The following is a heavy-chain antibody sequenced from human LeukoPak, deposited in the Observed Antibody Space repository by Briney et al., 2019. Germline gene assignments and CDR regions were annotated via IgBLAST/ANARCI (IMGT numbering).Heavy chain of an antibody. Sequence: PGGSLRLSCAASGFTVSSNYMSWVRQAPGKGLEWVSVIYSGGSTYYADSVKGRFTISRDNSKNTLYLQMNSLRAEDTAVYYCAKAGVLLWFGELLSWGQGTLVTVSS. CDR2: IYSGGST. V-gene: IGHV3-66*01. CDR1: GFTVSSNY. J-gene: IGHJ5*02. D-gene: IGHD3-10*01. CDR3: AKAGVLLWFGELLS.